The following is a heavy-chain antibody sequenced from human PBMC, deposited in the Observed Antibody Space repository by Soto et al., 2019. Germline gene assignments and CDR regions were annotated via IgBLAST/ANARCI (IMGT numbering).Heavy chain of an antibody. V-gene: IGHV4-59*08. CDR3: ARLDYSNYVDY. Sequence: SSETLSLTCTVSGGSISSYYWSWIRQPPGKGLEWIGYIYYSGSTNYNPSLKSRVTISVDTSKNQFSLKLSSVTAADTAVYYCARLDYSNYVDYWGQGTLVTVSS. CDR2: IYYSGST. CDR1: GGSISSYY. J-gene: IGHJ4*02. D-gene: IGHD4-4*01.